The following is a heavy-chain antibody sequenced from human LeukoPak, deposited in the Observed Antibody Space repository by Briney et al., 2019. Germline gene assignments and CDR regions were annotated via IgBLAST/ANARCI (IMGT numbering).Heavy chain of an antibody. CDR2: IYYSGST. Sequence: SETLSLTCTVSGGSISSYYWSWIRQPPGKGLEWIGYIYYSGSTNYNPSLKSRVTISVDTSKNQFSLKLSSVTAADTAVYYCARQRVSSGSGWYPPDYWGQGTLVTVSS. J-gene: IGHJ4*02. CDR3: ARQRVSSGSGWYPPDY. CDR1: GGSISSYY. V-gene: IGHV4-59*01. D-gene: IGHD6-19*01.